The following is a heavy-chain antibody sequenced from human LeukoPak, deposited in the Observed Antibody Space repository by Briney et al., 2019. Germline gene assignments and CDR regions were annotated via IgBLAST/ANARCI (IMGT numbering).Heavy chain of an antibody. CDR3: AREKDYGGNSYYFDY. CDR1: GGSISSYY. Sequence: SETLSLTCTVSGGSISSYYWSWIRQPPGKGLEWIGYIYYSGSTNYNPSLKSRVTISVDTSKNQFSLKLSSVTAADTAVYYCAREKDYGGNSYYFDYWGQGTLVTVSS. V-gene: IGHV4-59*01. CDR2: IYYSGST. J-gene: IGHJ4*02. D-gene: IGHD4-23*01.